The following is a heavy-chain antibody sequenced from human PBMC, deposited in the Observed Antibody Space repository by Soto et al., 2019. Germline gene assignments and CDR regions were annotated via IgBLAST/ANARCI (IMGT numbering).Heavy chain of an antibody. D-gene: IGHD4-17*01. J-gene: IGHJ4*02. CDR3: ASHDYGGNSAPEHIDY. CDR1: GGSLSGYF. V-gene: IGHV4-34*01. CDR2: INHSGST. Sequence: PSETLSLTCAVYGGSLSGYFWSWVRQPPGKGLEWIGEINHSGSTNYNPSLKSRVTISVDTSKNQFSLKLSSVTAADTAVYYCASHDYGGNSAPEHIDYWGQGTLVTVSS.